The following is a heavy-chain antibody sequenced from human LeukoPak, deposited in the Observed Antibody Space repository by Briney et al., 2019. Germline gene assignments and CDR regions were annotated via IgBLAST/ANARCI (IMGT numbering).Heavy chain of an antibody. CDR1: GGSISSSSYY. V-gene: IGHV4-39*01. Sequence: SETQSLTCTLSGGSISSSSYYWGWIRQPPGKGLEWIGSIYYSGSTYYNPSLKSRVTISVDTSKNQFSLKLSSVTAADTAVYYCARPRNSGYDFFDYWGQGTLVTVSS. J-gene: IGHJ4*02. D-gene: IGHD5-12*01. CDR3: ARPRNSGYDFFDY. CDR2: IYYSGST.